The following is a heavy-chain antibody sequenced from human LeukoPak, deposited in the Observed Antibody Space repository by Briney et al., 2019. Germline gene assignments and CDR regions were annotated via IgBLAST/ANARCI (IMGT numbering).Heavy chain of an antibody. D-gene: IGHD2-15*01. J-gene: IGHJ4*02. V-gene: IGHV4-59*11. CDR2: IDSNGNT. CDR1: GDSITTHP. Sequence: PSETLSLTCIVSGDSITTHPWSWVRQTSGKGLDYIGFIDSNGNTNYNPSLKTRVIISSDTSTNQISLTLNSVAAADTAVYYCSRLAKCDGNCYSFDLWGQGMLVTVSS. CDR3: SRLAKCDGNCYSFDL.